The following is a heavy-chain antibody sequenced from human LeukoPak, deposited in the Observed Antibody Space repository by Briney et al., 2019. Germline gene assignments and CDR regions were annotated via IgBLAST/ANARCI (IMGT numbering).Heavy chain of an antibody. CDR3: AREGYSSGSRTGIDY. D-gene: IGHD5-18*01. Sequence: GGSLRLSCAASGFTVSSNFMNWVRQAPGRGLEWVSVIYSGGSTSYADSVKGRFTISRDNSKNTLFLQMNSLRIDDTAVYYCAREGYSSGSRTGIDYWGQGTLVTVSS. V-gene: IGHV3-66*02. CDR2: IYSGGST. J-gene: IGHJ4*02. CDR1: GFTVSSNF.